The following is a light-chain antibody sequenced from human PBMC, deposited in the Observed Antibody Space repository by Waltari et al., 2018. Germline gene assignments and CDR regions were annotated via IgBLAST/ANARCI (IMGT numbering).Light chain of an antibody. V-gene: IGLV3-21*04. Sequence: SYVLTQPPSVSVAPGKTARITCGGNNIGRQSVHWYQQTPGQAPILFLYFDSDRPSGIPERFSGSNFGDTATLTISRVEAGDEADYYCQVWDRSSDSWVFGGGTKLTVL. CDR1: NIGRQS. J-gene: IGLJ3*02. CDR2: FDS. CDR3: QVWDRSSDSWV.